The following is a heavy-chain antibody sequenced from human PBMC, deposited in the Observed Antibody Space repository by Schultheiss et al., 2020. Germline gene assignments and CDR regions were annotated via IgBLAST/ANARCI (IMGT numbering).Heavy chain of an antibody. D-gene: IGHD3-16*02. CDR1: GGPFSGYY. V-gene: IGHV4-34*01. J-gene: IGHJ3*02. Sequence: SQTLSLTCAVYGGPFSGYYWSWIRQPPGKGLEWIGEIKHSGSTNYNPSLKSRVTISVDTSKNQFSLKLSSVTAADTAVYYCARGTPMITFGGVIVTDAFDIWGQGTMVTVSS. CDR3: ARGTPMITFGGVIVTDAFDI. CDR2: IKHSGST.